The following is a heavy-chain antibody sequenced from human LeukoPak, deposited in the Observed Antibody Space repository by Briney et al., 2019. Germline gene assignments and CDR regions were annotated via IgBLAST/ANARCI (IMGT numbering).Heavy chain of an antibody. Sequence: GGSLRLSCAASGFIFSNYGMHWVRQAPGKGLEWVALISYDGSNKYYTDSVKGRFTISRDNSKSTQWLQMNSLRPDDTAIYYCAKGPYRSSSGGSEIDFWGQGTLVIVSS. J-gene: IGHJ4*02. CDR1: GFIFSNYG. V-gene: IGHV3-30*18. CDR3: AKGPYRSSSGGSEIDF. CDR2: ISYDGSNK. D-gene: IGHD6-6*01.